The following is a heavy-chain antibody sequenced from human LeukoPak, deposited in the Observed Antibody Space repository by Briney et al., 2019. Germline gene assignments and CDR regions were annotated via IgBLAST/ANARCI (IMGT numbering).Heavy chain of an antibody. J-gene: IGHJ4*02. CDR3: AKGRHTSSGMFDY. V-gene: IGHV3-33*06. D-gene: IGHD1-26*01. CDR2: IWYDGTSK. CDR1: GFTFSSYS. Sequence: GRSLRLSCAASGFTFSSYSMHWVRQAPGKGLEWVAVIWYDGTSKYYGDSVRGRFTISRDNSKNAVSLEMNSLRVEDTAVYYCAKGRHTSSGMFDYWGQGTLVTVSS.